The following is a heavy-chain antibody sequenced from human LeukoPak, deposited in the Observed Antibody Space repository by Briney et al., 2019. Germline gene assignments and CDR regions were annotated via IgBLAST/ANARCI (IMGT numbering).Heavy chain of an antibody. CDR3: ARANTAMSISGYYGMDG. V-gene: IGHV3-53*05. D-gene: IGHD5-18*01. J-gene: IGHJ6*02. CDR2: IYSDGRT. CDR1: GFTVSSNY. Sequence: GGSLRLSCAVSGFTVSSNYMSWVRQAPGKGLEWVSVIYSDGRTYSADSADSVKGRFTVSRDNSKNTLYLQMNSLRAEDTAVYYCARANTAMSISGYYGMDGWGQGTTVTVSS.